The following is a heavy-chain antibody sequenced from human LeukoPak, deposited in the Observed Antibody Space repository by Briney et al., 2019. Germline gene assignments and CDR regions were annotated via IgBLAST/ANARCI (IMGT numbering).Heavy chain of an antibody. D-gene: IGHD6-13*01. J-gene: IGHJ3*02. CDR3: ARVGAAAGTRDAFDI. CDR2: IYHSGST. V-gene: IGHV4-30-2*01. Sequence: PSETLSLTCTVSGGSISSGGYYWSWIRQPPGKGLEWIGYIYHSGSTNYNPSLKSRVTISVDRSKNQFSLKLSSVTAADTAVYYCARVGAAAGTRDAFDIWGQGTMVTVSS. CDR1: GGSISSGGYY.